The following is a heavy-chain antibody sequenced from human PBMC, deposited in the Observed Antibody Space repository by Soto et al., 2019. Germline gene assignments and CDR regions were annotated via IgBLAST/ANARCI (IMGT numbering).Heavy chain of an antibody. CDR2: INHSGST. CDR3: ARGEQIIDY. Sequence: SETLSLTCAVYGGSFSGYFWSWIHQPPGKGLEWIGEINHSGSTNYNPSLKSRVTMSVDTSKNQFSLKLSSVTAADTAVYYCARGEQIIDYWGQGTLVTVSS. V-gene: IGHV4-34*01. J-gene: IGHJ4*02. CDR1: GGSFSGYF.